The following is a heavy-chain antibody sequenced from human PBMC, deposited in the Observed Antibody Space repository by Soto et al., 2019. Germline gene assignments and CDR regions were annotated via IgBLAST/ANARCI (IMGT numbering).Heavy chain of an antibody. D-gene: IGHD3-22*01. CDR1: GFIFSSYA. CDR3: AKAGRDYYDSSGYYSAYYYYYYGMDV. CDR2: ISGSGGST. Sequence: EVQLLESGGGLVQPGGSLRLSCAASGFIFSSYAMSWVRQAPGKGLEWVSAISGSGGSTYYADSVKGRFTISRDNSKNTLYLQMNSLRAEDTAVYYCAKAGRDYYDSSGYYSAYYYYYYGMDVWGQGTTVTVSS. V-gene: IGHV3-23*01. J-gene: IGHJ6*02.